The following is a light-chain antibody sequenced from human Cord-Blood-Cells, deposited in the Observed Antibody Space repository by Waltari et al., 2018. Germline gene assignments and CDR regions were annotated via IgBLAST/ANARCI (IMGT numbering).Light chain of an antibody. J-gene: IGLJ3*02. CDR3: SSYTSSSTLV. V-gene: IGLV2-14*03. CDR2: DVS. Sequence: SALTQPASVSGSPGPSITISCTGTSSDVGGYNYVSWYQQNPGKPPKLMIYDVSNRPSGVSNRFSGSKSGNTASRTIPGLQAEDEADYYCSSYTSSSTLVFGGGTKLTVL. CDR1: SSDVGGYNY.